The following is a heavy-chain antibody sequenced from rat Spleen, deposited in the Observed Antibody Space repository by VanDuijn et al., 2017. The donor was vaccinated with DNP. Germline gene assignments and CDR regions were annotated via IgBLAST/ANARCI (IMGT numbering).Heavy chain of an antibody. CDR1: GFSLTTFN. D-gene: IGHD1-5*01. V-gene: IGHV2-19*01. CDR3: TRDDIGTTRFDY. CDR2: MWSGGST. Sequence: QVQLKESGPGLVQPSETLSLTCTVSGFSLTTFNIHWVRQHSGKSLEWIGRMWSGGSTYYNSALKSRLSISRDTSKSQVFLKMNSLQTEDTAIYFCTRDDIGTTRFDYWGQGVMVTVSS. J-gene: IGHJ2*01.